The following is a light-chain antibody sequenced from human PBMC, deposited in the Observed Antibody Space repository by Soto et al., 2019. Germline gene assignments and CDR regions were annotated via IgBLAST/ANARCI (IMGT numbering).Light chain of an antibody. CDR1: QSIGYW. V-gene: IGKV1-5*01. J-gene: IGKJ1*01. CDR2: ESS. Sequence: DIQMTQSPSTLSASVGDRVTITCRASQSIGYWLAWYQQKPGKAPNLLIYESSSFESGVTSRFSGRGSGTEFTPTIRSLQPDYFATYYGQQDNSYPWKFGQGTKVEIK. CDR3: QQDNSYPWK.